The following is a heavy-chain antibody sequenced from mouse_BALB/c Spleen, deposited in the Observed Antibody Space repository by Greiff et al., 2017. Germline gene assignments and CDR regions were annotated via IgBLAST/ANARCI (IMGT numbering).Heavy chain of an antibody. J-gene: IGHJ3*01. D-gene: IGHD1-1*01. CDR1: GYTFTSYW. CDR2: INPSTGYT. Sequence: QVQLKQSGAELAKPGASVKMSCKASGYTFTSYWMHWVKQRPGQGLEWIGYINPSTGYTEYNQKFKDKATLTADKSSSTAYMQLSSLTSEDSAVYYCARNHYGSSFAYWGQGTLVTVSA. V-gene: IGHV1-7*01. CDR3: ARNHYGSSFAY.